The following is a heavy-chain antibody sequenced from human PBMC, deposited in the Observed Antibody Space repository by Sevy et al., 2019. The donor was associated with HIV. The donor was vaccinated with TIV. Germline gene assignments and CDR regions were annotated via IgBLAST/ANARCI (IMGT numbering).Heavy chain of an antibody. Sequence: GGSLRLSCTASGFTFSDYYMSWIRQAPGKGLECVSFISSTTGYTNYADSVKGRFTISRDNAKNSLYLQMNNLRAEDTAVYYCARCHKDWTPSAGHWGQGTLVTVSS. CDR2: ISSTTGYT. CDR3: ARCHKDWTPSAGH. J-gene: IGHJ4*02. CDR1: GFTFSDYY. D-gene: IGHD1-1*01. V-gene: IGHV3-11*06.